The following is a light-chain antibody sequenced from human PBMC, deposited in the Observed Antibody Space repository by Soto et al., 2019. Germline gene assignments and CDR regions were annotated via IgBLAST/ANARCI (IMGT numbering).Light chain of an antibody. CDR2: GAS. CDR1: QSVSSN. CDR3: QQYNNWPRT. J-gene: IGKJ1*01. Sequence: DIVITQSPVSLAVSLGERANLSCRASQSVSSNLAWYQQKPGQAPRLLIYGASTRATGIPARFSGSGSGTEFTLTISSLQSEDFAVYYCQQYNNWPRTFGQGTKV. V-gene: IGKV3-15*01.